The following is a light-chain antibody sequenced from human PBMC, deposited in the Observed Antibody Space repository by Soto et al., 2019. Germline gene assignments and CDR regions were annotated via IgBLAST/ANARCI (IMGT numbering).Light chain of an antibody. J-gene: IGKJ5*01. CDR1: QSVSSNY. Sequence: EFVLTPAPGTRPIPQAPRPTLSGKALQSVSSNYLAWYQQKPGQAPRLLIYGASSRATGIPDRFSGSGSGTDFTLTISRLEPEDFAVYYCQQYGSSPPITFGQGTRLEI. CDR3: QQYGSSPPIT. CDR2: GAS. V-gene: IGKV3-20*01.